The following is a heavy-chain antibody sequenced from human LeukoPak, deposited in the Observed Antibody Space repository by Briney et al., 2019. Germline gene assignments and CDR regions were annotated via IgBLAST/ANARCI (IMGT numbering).Heavy chain of an antibody. D-gene: IGHD3-10*01. CDR2: ISYTGNT. J-gene: IGHJ6*03. CDR1: GGSFRSSLYY. V-gene: IGHV4-39*07. Sequence: RSSETLSLTCTVSGGSFRSSLYYWGWIRQPPGKGLEWIGQISYTGNTYYNPSLKSRVTISVDTSKNQFSLKLSSVTAADTAVYCCARRGARWFGELFYYMDVWGKGTTVTISS. CDR3: ARRGARWFGELFYYMDV.